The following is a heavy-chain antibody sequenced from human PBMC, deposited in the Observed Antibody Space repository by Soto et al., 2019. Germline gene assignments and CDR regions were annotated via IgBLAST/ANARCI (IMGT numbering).Heavy chain of an antibody. J-gene: IGHJ4*02. CDR1: GFTFSRYA. Sequence: GGSLRLSCVVSGFTFSRYAMHWVRQAPGKGLEWVSHISSRATTIYYADSVKGRFTISRDNAKNSLFLQMNSLRAEDTALYYCARHGGTPDLYFDDWGQGTPVTVSS. D-gene: IGHD3-16*01. CDR2: ISSRATTI. V-gene: IGHV3-48*01. CDR3: ARHGGTPDLYFDD.